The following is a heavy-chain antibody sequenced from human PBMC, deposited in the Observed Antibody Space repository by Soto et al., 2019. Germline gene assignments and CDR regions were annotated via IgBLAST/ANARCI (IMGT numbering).Heavy chain of an antibody. CDR3: ARRRCSGNDYYYSYRMAF. J-gene: IGHJ6*01. CDR2: IYPGDSDI. V-gene: IGHV5-51*01. CDR1: GYSFATYW. Sequence: PGESLKISCKASGYSFATYWIGCVRQMPGKGLEWMVIIYPGDSDIRYSPSFEGQVTISADKSISTAYLQWGSLKASDTAMYYCARRRCSGNDYYYSYRMAFWAQGTTVTVSS. D-gene: IGHD1-26*01.